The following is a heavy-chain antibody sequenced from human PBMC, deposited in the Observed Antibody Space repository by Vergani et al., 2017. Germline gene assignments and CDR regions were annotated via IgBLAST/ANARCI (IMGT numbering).Heavy chain of an antibody. CDR1: GFTFSSYS. V-gene: IGHV3-33*08. D-gene: IGHD4-17*01. J-gene: IGHJ6*02. Sequence: VQLVESGGGLVKPGGSLRLSCAASGFTFSSYSMHWVRQAPGKGLEWVAVIWYDGSNKYYADSVKGRFTISRDNSKNTLYLQMNSLRAEDTAVYYCARDGVLRAVTSSHYYYYYGMDVWGQGTTVTVSS. CDR3: ARDGVLRAVTSSHYYYYYGMDV. CDR2: IWYDGSNK.